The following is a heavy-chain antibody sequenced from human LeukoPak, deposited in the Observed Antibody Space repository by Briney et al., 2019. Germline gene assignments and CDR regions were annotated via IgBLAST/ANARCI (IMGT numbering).Heavy chain of an antibody. CDR3: ARALRGPAGTDY. CDR1: GFTFNDYY. V-gene: IGHV3-11*06. J-gene: IGHJ4*02. CDR2: INIGGTNT. D-gene: IGHD6-13*01. Sequence: GGSLRLSCAASGFTFNDYYMSWIRQALGKGLEWLSYINIGGTNTHYADSVKGRFTISRDNAKNSLYLQMNSLRAEDTAVYYCARALRGPAGTDYWGQGTLVTVSS.